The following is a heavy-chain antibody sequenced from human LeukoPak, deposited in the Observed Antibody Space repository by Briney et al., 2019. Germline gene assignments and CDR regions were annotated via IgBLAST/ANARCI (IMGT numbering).Heavy chain of an antibody. CDR3: AREQSYSEEIVVVNPPFDY. Sequence: GGSLRLSCAASGFTFSSYGMNWVRQAPGKGLEWVSSISSSGTYIYFADSVKGRFTISRDNAKNSLYLQMNSPRAEDTALYYCAREQSYSEEIVVVNPPFDYWGQGTLVTVSS. V-gene: IGHV3-21*01. CDR2: ISSSGTYI. CDR1: GFTFSSYG. J-gene: IGHJ4*02. D-gene: IGHD2-21*01.